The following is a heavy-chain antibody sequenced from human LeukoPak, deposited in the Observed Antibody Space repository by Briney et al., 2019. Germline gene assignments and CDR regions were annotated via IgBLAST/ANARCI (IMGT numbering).Heavy chain of an antibody. J-gene: IGHJ4*02. V-gene: IGHV3-7*01. CDR1: GFIFSNYW. Sequence: GGSLRLSCTASGFIFSNYWMTWVRQAPGKGLEWVAHINQDGSKEYYIDSVKARFSISRDNARNSLSLQMNSLRAEDTAVYYCVRDGGVSGYDLLDYWGQGTLVTVSS. CDR2: INQDGSKE. D-gene: IGHD5-12*01. CDR3: VRDGGVSGYDLLDY.